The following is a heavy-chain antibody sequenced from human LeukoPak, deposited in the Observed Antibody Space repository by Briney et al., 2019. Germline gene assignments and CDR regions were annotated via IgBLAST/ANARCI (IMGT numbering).Heavy chain of an antibody. CDR3: ARSEGATFGAFDI. V-gene: IGHV1-69*01. J-gene: IGHJ3*02. D-gene: IGHD1-26*01. CDR1: GGTFSSYA. CDR2: IIPIFGTA. Sequence: SVTVSCKASGGTFSSYAISWVRQAPGQGLEWMGGIIPIFGTANYAQKFQGRVTITADESTSTAYMELSSLRSEDTAVYYCARSEGATFGAFDIWGQGTMVTVSS.